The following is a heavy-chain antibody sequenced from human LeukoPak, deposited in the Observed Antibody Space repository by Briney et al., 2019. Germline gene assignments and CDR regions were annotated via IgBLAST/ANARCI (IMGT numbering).Heavy chain of an antibody. J-gene: IGHJ3*02. CDR2: ISYDGSNK. Sequence: GTSLRLSCAASGFTFSTYGMHWVRQAPGKGLEWVAVISYDGSNKYYAQSVKGRFTISRDNSKSTLFLQMNSLRAEDTAVYYCAKDSEIDWLTYAFDIWGQGTMVTVSS. D-gene: IGHD3-9*01. CDR1: GFTFSTYG. CDR3: AKDSEIDWLTYAFDI. V-gene: IGHV3-30*18.